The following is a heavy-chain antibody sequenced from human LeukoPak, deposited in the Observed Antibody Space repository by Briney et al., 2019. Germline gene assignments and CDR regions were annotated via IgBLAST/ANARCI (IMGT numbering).Heavy chain of an antibody. D-gene: IGHD3-22*01. CDR2: IYFSGST. CDR3: ARATYYYDSSGYLGPLPLDY. V-gene: IGHV4-59*01. CDR1: GGSISSYY. Sequence: SETLSLTCTVSGGSISSYYWSWIRQPPGKGLEWNGDIYFSGSTNYNPSLKSRVTISVDTSKNQFSLKLSSVTAADTAVYYCARATYYYDSSGYLGPLPLDYWGQGTLVTVSS. J-gene: IGHJ4*02.